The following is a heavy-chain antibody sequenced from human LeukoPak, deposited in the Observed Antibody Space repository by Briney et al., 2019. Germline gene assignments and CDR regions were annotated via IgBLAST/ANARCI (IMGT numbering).Heavy chain of an antibody. Sequence: ASVRVSCTASGYTFTGYYMHWVRLAPGQGLEWMGWINPNSGGTNYAQTFQGRVTITRDNSNSTAYMELNRLRANDTAVYYWAVNLAYCCGGCYPFDAFDIWGQGTMVTVSS. J-gene: IGHJ3*02. CDR3: AVNLAYCCGGCYPFDAFDI. D-gene: IGHD2-21*02. CDR1: GYTFTGYY. CDR2: INPNSGGT. V-gene: IGHV1-2*02.